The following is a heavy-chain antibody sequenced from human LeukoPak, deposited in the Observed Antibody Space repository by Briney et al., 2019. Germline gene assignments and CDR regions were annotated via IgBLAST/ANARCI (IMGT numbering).Heavy chain of an antibody. V-gene: IGHV1-69*13. CDR1: GYIFTSYA. CDR3: ASVYYDFWSAYYMDV. D-gene: IGHD3-3*01. J-gene: IGHJ6*03. CDR2: IIPIFGTA. Sequence: GASVKVSCKASGYIFTSYAISWVRQAPGQGLEWMGGIIPIFGTANYAQKFQGRVTITADESTSTAYMEPSSLRSEDTAVYYCASVYYDFWSAYYMDVWGKGTTVTVSS.